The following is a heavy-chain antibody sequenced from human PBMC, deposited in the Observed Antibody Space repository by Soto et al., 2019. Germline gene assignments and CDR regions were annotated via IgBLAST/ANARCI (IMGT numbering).Heavy chain of an antibody. D-gene: IGHD2-21*02. V-gene: IGHV3-33*01. J-gene: IGHJ6*02. CDR3: AREHIVVVTAIADYYYYGMDV. Sequence: QVQLVESGGGVVQPRRSLRLSCAASGFTFSSYGMHWVRQAPGKGLEWVAVIWYDGSNKYYADSVKGRFTISRDNSKNTLYLQMNSLRAEDTAVYYCAREHIVVVTAIADYYYYGMDVWGQGTTVTVSS. CDR2: IWYDGSNK. CDR1: GFTFSSYG.